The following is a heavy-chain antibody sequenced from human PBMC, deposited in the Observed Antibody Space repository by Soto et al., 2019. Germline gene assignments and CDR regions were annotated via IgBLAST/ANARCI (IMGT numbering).Heavy chain of an antibody. J-gene: IGHJ4*02. D-gene: IGHD3-3*02. CDR3: ETGIFVASGGLFDY. CDR2: INHSGST. CDR1: GGSFSGYY. Sequence: SETLSLTCAVYGGSFSGYYWSWIRQPPGKGLEWIGEINHSGSTNYNPSLKSRVTISVDTSKNQFSLKLSSVTAADTAVYYCETGIFVASGGLFDYWGQGTLVTVSS. V-gene: IGHV4-34*01.